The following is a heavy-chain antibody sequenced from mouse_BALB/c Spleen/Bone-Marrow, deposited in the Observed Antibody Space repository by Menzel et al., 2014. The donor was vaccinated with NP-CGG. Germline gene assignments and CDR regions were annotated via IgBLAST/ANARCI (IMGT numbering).Heavy chain of an antibody. CDR1: GFTFSTYG. CDR3: TRQRNWDHYAMDY. CDR2: ISSGGGYT. V-gene: IGHV5-6*01. Sequence: VQLKESGGDLVKPGGSLKLSCAASGFTFSTYGMSWVRQTPDKRLEWVATISSGGGYTYYPDSVKGRFTISRDNANNTLCLQMSSLKSEDTAMYYCTRQRNWDHYAMDYWGQGTSVTVSS. D-gene: IGHD4-1*01. J-gene: IGHJ4*01.